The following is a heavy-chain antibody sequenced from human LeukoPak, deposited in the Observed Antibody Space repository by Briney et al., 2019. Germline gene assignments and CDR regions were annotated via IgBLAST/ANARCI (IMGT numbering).Heavy chain of an antibody. CDR1: RGSTSTYY. CDR3: ARADVGASWYYFDY. J-gene: IGHJ4*02. Sequence: KTSETLSLTCTVSRGSTSTYYWSWLRQPAGKGLEWIGRIYPSGNTNFNPSLMSRVTMSIDTSKNQFSLKLSSVTAADTAIYYCARADVGASWYYFDYWGQGTLVTVSS. V-gene: IGHV4-4*07. D-gene: IGHD1-26*01. CDR2: IYPSGNT.